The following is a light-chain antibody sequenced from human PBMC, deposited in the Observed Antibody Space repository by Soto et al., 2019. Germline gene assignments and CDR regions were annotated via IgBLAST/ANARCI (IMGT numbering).Light chain of an antibody. CDR3: QQANSFPTT. Sequence: DIQMTQSPSSLSASVGDRVTITCRASQGISSWLAWYPQKPGKAPKLLIYAASSLQSGVPSRFIGSGSGTDFTLTISSLQPEDFATYYGQQANSFPTTFGGGTKVEIK. CDR1: QGISSW. CDR2: AAS. J-gene: IGKJ4*01. V-gene: IGKV1-12*01.